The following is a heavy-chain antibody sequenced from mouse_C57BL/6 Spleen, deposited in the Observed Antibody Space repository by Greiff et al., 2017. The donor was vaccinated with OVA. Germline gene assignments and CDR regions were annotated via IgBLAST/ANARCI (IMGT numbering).Heavy chain of an antibody. CDR3: ARDSSGYVAWFAY. CDR2: ISDGGSYT. V-gene: IGHV5-4*01. J-gene: IGHJ3*01. Sequence: EVQRVESGGGLVKPGGSLKLSCAASGFTFSSYAMSWVRQTPEKRLEWVATISDGGSYTYYPDNVKGRFTFSRDNAENNLYLQMSHLKSEDTAMYYWARDSSGYVAWFAYWGQGTLVTVSA. CDR1: GFTFSSYA. D-gene: IGHD3-2*02.